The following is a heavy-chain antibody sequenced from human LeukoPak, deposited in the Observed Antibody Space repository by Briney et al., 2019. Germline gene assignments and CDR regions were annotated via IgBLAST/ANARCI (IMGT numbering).Heavy chain of an antibody. CDR3: AREEENYYYGMDV. CDR1: GFTVSSNY. CDR2: IYSGGST. J-gene: IGHJ6*02. Sequence: GGSLRLSCAASGFTVSSNYISWVRQAPGKGLEWVSVIYSGGSTYYADSVKGRFTISRDNSKNTLYLQMNSLRAADTAVYYCAREEENYYYGMDVWGQGTTVTVSS. V-gene: IGHV3-53*01.